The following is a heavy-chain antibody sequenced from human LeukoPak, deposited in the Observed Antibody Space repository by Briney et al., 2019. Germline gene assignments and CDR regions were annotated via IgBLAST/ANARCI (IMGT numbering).Heavy chain of an antibody. CDR1: GFTFSSYW. V-gene: IGHV3-7*01. D-gene: IGHD2-2*01. CDR3: AREGGDIVVVPAAGYGMDV. J-gene: IGHJ6*02. Sequence: GGSLRLSCAASGFTFSSYWMSWVRQAPGKGLEWVANIKQDGSEKYYVDSVKGRFTISRDNAKNSLYLQMNSLRAEDTAVYYCAREGGDIVVVPAAGYGMDVWGQGTTVTVSS. CDR2: IKQDGSEK.